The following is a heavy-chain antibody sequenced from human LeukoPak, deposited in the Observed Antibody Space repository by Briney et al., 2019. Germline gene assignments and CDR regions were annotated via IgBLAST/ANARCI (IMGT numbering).Heavy chain of an antibody. D-gene: IGHD3-3*01. CDR2: IYTSGST. CDR1: GGSISSYY. V-gene: IGHV4-4*07. J-gene: IGHJ5*02. Sequence: SETLSLTCTVSGGSISSYYWSWIRQPAGKGLEWIGRIYTSGSTNYNPSLKSRVTMSVDTSKNQFSLKLSSVTAADTAVYYCARQEGYDFWSGYYTGWFDPWGQGTLVTVSS. CDR3: ARQEGYDFWSGYYTGWFDP.